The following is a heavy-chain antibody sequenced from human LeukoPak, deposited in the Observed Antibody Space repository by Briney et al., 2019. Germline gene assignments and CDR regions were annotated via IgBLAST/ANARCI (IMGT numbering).Heavy chain of an antibody. CDR3: ARTPTRNYDFWSGDAFDI. J-gene: IGHJ3*02. Sequence: GSVNVSCMASGYTFTSYDINWVRQATGQGLEWVGWINHKRGNTHYAQKFQGRVTMTSNTCISTAYMELSSLRSEDTAVYYCARTPTRNYDFWSGDAFDIWGQGTMVTVSS. CDR2: INHKRGNT. CDR1: GYTFTSYD. V-gene: IGHV1-8*01. D-gene: IGHD3-3*01.